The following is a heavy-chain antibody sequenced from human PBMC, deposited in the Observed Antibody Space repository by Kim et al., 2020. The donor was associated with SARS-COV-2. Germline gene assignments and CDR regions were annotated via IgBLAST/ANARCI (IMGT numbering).Heavy chain of an antibody. Sequence: ASVKVSCKASGYTFTDYDINWVRQAAGQGLEWMGWMNPSRGNTGYAQKFQGRVTMTRNTSTSTAYMELSTLTSEDTALYYCARGPVPRRPYYSYGFTKWFDPWGRGTLVTVSS. D-gene: IGHD5-18*01. J-gene: IGHJ5*02. V-gene: IGHV1-8*01. CDR2: MNPSRGNT. CDR3: ARGPVPRRPYYSYGFTKWFDP. CDR1: GYTFTDYD.